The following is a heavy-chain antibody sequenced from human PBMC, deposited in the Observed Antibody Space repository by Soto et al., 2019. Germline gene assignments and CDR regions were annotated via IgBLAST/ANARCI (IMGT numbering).Heavy chain of an antibody. V-gene: IGHV4-34*01. D-gene: IGHD3-10*01. CDR1: GGSFSDYY. CDR2: NNHSGST. Sequence: SETLSLTCAVYGGSFSDYYWSWIRQPPGKGMEWIGENNHSGSTNYNPSLKSRVTISVDTSKNQFSLKLSSVTAADTAVYYCAREGRYYASGRFWWFDPWGQGTLVTVSS. J-gene: IGHJ5*02. CDR3: AREGRYYASGRFWWFDP.